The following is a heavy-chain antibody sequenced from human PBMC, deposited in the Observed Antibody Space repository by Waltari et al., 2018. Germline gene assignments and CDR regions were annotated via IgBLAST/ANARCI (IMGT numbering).Heavy chain of an antibody. D-gene: IGHD1-26*01. CDR2: IIPIVGTG. CDR3: ASFVGAHGDAFDI. CDR1: GGTFSSYA. V-gene: IGHV1-69*01. Sequence: QVQLVQSGAEVKKPGSSVKVSCKASGGTFSSYAISWVRQAPGTGLEWMGGIIPIVGTGNSAQKFQGRVTITADESTSTAYMELSSLRSEDTAVYYCASFVGAHGDAFDIWGQGTMVTVSS. J-gene: IGHJ3*02.